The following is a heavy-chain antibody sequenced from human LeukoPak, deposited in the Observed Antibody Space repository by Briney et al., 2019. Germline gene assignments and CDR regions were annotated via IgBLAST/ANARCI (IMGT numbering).Heavy chain of an antibody. CDR1: GFTFSSYS. CDR2: ISSSSSYI. CDR3: AKVPRQHDNWFDP. D-gene: IGHD6-13*01. V-gene: IGHV3-21*01. J-gene: IGHJ5*02. Sequence: GGSLRLSCAASGFTFSSYSMNWVRQAPGKGLEWVSSISSSSSYIYYADSVKGRFTISRDNAKNSLYLQMNSLRAEDTAVYYCAKVPRQHDNWFDPWGQGTLVTVSS.